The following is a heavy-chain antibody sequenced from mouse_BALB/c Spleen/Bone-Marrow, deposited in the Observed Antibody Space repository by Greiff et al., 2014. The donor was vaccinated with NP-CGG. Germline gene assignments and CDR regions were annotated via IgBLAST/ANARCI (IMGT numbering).Heavy chain of an antibody. CDR1: GFTFSSYG. CDR3: TRRGIYDEWTAMDY. CDR2: ISSGGTNT. Sequence: EVQLVESGGDLVKPGGSLKLSCAASGFTFSSYGMSWVRQTPDKRLEWVATISSGGTNTYYPDSVKGRFTISRDNAKNTLYLQMSSLKSEDAAMYYCTRRGIYDEWTAMDYWGQGTSVTVSS. V-gene: IGHV5-6*01. J-gene: IGHJ4*01. D-gene: IGHD2-12*01.